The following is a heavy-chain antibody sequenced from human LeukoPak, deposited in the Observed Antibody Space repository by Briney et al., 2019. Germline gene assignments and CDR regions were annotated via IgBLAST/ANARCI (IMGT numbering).Heavy chain of an antibody. CDR2: INHSGST. J-gene: IGHJ3*02. D-gene: IGHD3-22*01. CDR1: GGSFSGYY. CDR3: ARDYDSSGYYGNDAFDI. Sequence: SETLSLTCAVYGGSFSGYYWSWIRQPPGKGLEWIGEINHSGSTNYNPSLKSRVTISVDTSKNQFPLKLSSVTAADTAVYYCARDYDSSGYYGNDAFDIWGQGTMVTVSS. V-gene: IGHV4-34*01.